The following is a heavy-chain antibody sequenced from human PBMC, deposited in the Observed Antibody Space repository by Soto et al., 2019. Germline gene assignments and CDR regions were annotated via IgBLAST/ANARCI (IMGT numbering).Heavy chain of an antibody. D-gene: IGHD5-18*01. J-gene: IGHJ4*02. CDR1: GGSISSNNYY. V-gene: IGHV4-39*07. Sequence: SETLSLTCSVSGGSISSNNYYWGWIRQPPGKGLEWMGSIYYSGSIYHNPSLKSRVTMSIDTSQKQFSLKLSSVKASDTAVYYCVGRQYEYNYGYYYWGQGTLVTVSS. CDR3: VGRQYEYNYGYYY. CDR2: IYYSGSI.